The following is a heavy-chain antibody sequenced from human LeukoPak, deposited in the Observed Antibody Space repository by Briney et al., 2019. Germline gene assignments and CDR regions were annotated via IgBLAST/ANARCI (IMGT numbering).Heavy chain of an antibody. CDR2: IYSGGST. CDR1: GFTVSSNY. J-gene: IGHJ4*02. Sequence: GGSLRLSCAASGFTVSSNYMSWVRQAPGKGLEWVSVIYSGGSTYYADSVKGRFTISRDNSKNTLYLQMNSLRAEDTAVYYCARGPAYYDFWSGYWGYFDYWGQGTLVTVSS. D-gene: IGHD3-3*01. V-gene: IGHV3-66*01. CDR3: ARGPAYYDFWSGYWGYFDY.